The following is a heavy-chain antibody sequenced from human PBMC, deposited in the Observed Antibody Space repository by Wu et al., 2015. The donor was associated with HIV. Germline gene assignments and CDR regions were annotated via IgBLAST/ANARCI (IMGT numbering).Heavy chain of an antibody. D-gene: IGHD3-22*01. J-gene: IGHJ3*02. CDR3: ARDKDYYDSSGYYLDAFDI. Sequence: QVQLVQSGAEVKKPGASVKVSCKASGYTFTSYDINWVRQATGQGLEWMGWMNPNSGNTGYAQKFQGRVTMTRDTSISTAYMELSRLRSDDTAVYYCARDKDYYDSSGYYLDAFDIWGQGTMVTVSS. CDR1: GYTFTSYD. V-gene: IGHV1-8*01. CDR2: MNPNSGNT.